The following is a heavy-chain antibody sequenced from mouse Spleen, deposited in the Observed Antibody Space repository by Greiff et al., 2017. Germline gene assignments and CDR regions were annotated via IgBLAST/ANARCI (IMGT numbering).Heavy chain of an antibody. CDR1: GFNIKDDY. CDR3: TTEDYYDGSYSSV. CDR2: IDPENGDT. J-gene: IGHJ3*01. V-gene: IGHV14-4*01. D-gene: IGHD1-1*01. Sequence: EVQLQQSGAELVRPGASVKLSCTASGFNIKDDYMHWVKQRPEQGLEWIGWIDPENGDTEYASKFQGKATITADTSSNTAYLQLSSLTSEDTAVYYCTTEDYYDGSYSSVWGQGTLVTVSA.